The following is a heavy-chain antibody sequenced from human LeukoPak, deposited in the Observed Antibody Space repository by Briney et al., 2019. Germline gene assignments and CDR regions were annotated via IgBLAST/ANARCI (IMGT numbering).Heavy chain of an antibody. Sequence: SVKVSCKASGGTLSSYAISWVRQAPGQGLEWMGGIIPIFGTTKYSQKFQGRVTITAAESTGTAFMDLNSLTSDDTAVYYCARLGYCSGGSCYSGANWGQGTLVTVSS. D-gene: IGHD2-15*01. J-gene: IGHJ4*02. CDR3: ARLGYCSGGSCYSGAN. CDR2: IIPIFGTT. CDR1: GGTLSSYA. V-gene: IGHV1-69*13.